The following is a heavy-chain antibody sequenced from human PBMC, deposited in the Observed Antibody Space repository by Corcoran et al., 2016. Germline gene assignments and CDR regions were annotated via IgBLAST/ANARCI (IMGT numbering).Heavy chain of an antibody. CDR1: GDSVSSKSVA. J-gene: IGHJ4*02. CDR3: ARDRADGGGYLLWDFDY. Sequence: QVRLQQSGPGLVKPSQTLSLTCAISGDSVSSKSVAWNWIRQSPSRGLEWLGRTYYRSKWYSDYAVSVKSRITINPDTSKNQFSLQLNSVTPEDTAIYYCARDRADGGGYLLWDFDYWGQGTLVTVSS. V-gene: IGHV6-1*01. CDR2: TYYRSKWYS. D-gene: IGHD3-22*01.